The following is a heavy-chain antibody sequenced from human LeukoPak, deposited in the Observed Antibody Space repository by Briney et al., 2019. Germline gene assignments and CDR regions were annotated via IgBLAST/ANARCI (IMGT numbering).Heavy chain of an antibody. V-gene: IGHV3-48*04. CDR1: GFTFSSYS. J-gene: IGHJ6*02. CDR3: ARVATYYGMDV. Sequence: GGSLRLSCAASGFTFSSYSMNWVRQAPGKGLEWVSYISSSSSTIYYADSVKGRFTISRDNAKNSLYLQMNSPRAEDTAVYYCARVATYYGMDVWGQGTTVTVSS. CDR2: ISSSSSTI.